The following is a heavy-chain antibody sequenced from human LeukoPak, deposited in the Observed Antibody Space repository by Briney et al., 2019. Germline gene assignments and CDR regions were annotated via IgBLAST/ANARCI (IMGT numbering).Heavy chain of an antibody. Sequence: GGSLRLSCAASGFTFSSYAMHWVRQAPGKGLEWVAVISYDGSNKYYADSVKGRFTISRDNSKNTLYLQMNSLRAEDTAVYYCAKDMGGYNPPGTVDYWGQGTLVTVSS. CDR2: ISYDGSNK. V-gene: IGHV3-30-3*01. CDR1: GFTFSSYA. J-gene: IGHJ4*02. D-gene: IGHD5-24*01. CDR3: AKDMGGYNPPGTVDY.